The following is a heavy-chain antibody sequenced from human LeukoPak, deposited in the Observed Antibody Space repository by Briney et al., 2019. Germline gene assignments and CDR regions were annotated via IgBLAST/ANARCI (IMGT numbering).Heavy chain of an antibody. Sequence: GGSLRLSCAASGFTFSDYAMSWVRQAPGKGPEWISVISGSGDRTYYADSVKGRFTISRDISKNTLYLQMSSLRAEDTAVYYWAGGYSVQHSFDYWGKGTLVTVS. CDR1: GFTFSDYA. CDR3: AGGYSVQHSFDY. D-gene: IGHD2-21*01. CDR2: ISGSGDRT. J-gene: IGHJ4*02. V-gene: IGHV3-23*01.